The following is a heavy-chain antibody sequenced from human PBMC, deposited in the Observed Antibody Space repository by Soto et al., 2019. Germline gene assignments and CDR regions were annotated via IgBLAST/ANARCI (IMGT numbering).Heavy chain of an antibody. CDR3: ARDFDADSRTDFDY. J-gene: IGHJ4*02. CDR2: ISGNGRII. CDR1: GFIFSDYY. Sequence: QVQLVESGGGLVKPGGSLRLSCATSGFIFSDYYMHWIRQAPGKGLEWISYISGNGRIIQYADSAKGRFTISRDNAQNSLYLQMNSLRAADTALYFCARDFDADSRTDFDYWGQATLVTVSS. D-gene: IGHD4-17*01. V-gene: IGHV3-11*01.